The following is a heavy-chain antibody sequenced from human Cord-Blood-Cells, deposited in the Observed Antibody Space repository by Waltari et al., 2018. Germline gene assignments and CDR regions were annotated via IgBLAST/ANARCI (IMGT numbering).Heavy chain of an antibody. CDR2: IYTSGST. J-gene: IGHJ4*02. D-gene: IGHD4-17*01. V-gene: IGHV4-4*07. CDR1: GGSISSYY. Sequence: QVQLQESGPGLVEPSETLSLTCTVSGGSISSYYWSWIRQPAGKGLEGIGRIYTSGSTNYNPARKSRVTMSVDTSKNQFSLKLSSVTAADTAVYYCARSPRGAYGDYFDYWGQGTLVTVSS. CDR3: ARSPRGAYGDYFDY.